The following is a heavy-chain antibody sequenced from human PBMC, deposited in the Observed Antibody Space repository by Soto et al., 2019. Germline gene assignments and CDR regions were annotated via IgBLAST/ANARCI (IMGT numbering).Heavy chain of an antibody. CDR1: GYPFTSYA. CDR2: INAYNGNT. V-gene: IGHV1-18*01. D-gene: IGHD6-13*01. J-gene: IGHJ5*02. Sequence: QVQLVQSGAEVKKPGASVKVSCKASGYPFTSYAISWVRQAPGHGLEWMGWINAYNGNTNYAQKLQGRVTMTTDTSTSTVYMELRSLRSDDTAVYYCARAGIAAAGFGNWFDPWGRGTLVTVSS. CDR3: ARAGIAAAGFGNWFDP.